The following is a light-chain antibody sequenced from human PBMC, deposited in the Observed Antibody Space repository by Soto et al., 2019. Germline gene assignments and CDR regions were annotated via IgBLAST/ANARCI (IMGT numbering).Light chain of an antibody. CDR3: QQYGSSPT. CDR2: GTS. CDR1: QSVSSSY. Sequence: EIVLMHSPGTLSLSPGERATLSCRAMQSVSSSYLAWYQQKPRQAPRLLIYGTSSRATGIPDRLSGSGSGTDFTLTISRLEPEDFAVYYCQQYGSSPTFGQGTKVDIK. V-gene: IGKV3-20*01. J-gene: IGKJ1*01.